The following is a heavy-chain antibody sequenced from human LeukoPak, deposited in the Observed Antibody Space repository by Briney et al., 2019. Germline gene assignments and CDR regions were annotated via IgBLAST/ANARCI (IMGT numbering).Heavy chain of an antibody. Sequence: SETLSLTCAVSGVSVSSGGYSWSWIRQPPGKGLEWIGYIYHSGSTYYNPSLKSRVTISVDRSKNQFSLKLSSVTAADTAVYYCSRGSRGDYERAIQHWGQGTLVTVSS. J-gene: IGHJ1*01. CDR3: SRGSRGDYERAIQH. V-gene: IGHV4-30-2*01. D-gene: IGHD4-17*01. CDR1: GVSVSSGGYS. CDR2: IYHSGST.